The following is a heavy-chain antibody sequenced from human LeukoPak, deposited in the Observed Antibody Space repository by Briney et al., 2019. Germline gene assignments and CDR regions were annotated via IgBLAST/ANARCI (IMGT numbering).Heavy chain of an antibody. V-gene: IGHV3-9*01. D-gene: IGHD4-17*01. CDR2: ISWNSGRI. CDR3: VKDGGDYGDYSYYFDY. Sequence: PGGSLRLSCAASGFTFNDFAMHWVRLTPGKGLEWVSGISWNSGRIAYADSVKGRFTTSRDNAENSLYLQMNSLRTEDTAFYYCVKDGGDYGDYSYYFDYWGQGTLVTVSS. J-gene: IGHJ4*02. CDR1: GFTFNDFA.